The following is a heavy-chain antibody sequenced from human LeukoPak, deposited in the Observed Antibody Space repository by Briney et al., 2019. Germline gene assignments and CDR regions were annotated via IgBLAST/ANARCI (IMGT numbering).Heavy chain of an antibody. J-gene: IGHJ6*03. CDR1: GGSISSSSYY. V-gene: IGHV4-39*01. CDR3: ARQRVYFYYMDV. Sequence: SETLSLTCTVSGGSISSSSYYWGWIRQPPGKGLEWIGSIYYSGSTYHNPSLKSRVTISVDTSKNQFSLKLSSVTAADTAVYYCARQRVYFYYMDVWGEGTTVTVSS. CDR2: IYYSGST.